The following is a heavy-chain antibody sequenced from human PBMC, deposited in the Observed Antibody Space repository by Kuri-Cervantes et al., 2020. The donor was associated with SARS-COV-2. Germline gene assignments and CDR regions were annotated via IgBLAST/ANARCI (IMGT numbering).Heavy chain of an antibody. D-gene: IGHD3-22*01. V-gene: IGHV4-61*02. CDR3: ARGRGYHDSSGYYFDS. CDR2: IYSSGNT. CDR1: GGSISGDTYY. J-gene: IGHJ4*02. Sequence: SETLSLTCTVAGGSISGDTYYCSWVRQPAGKGLEWIGRIYSSGNTHYNPSLKSRVTITEDTSKNQFSLKLTSVTAADTAVYFCARGRGYHDSSGYYFDSWGQGTLVTVSS.